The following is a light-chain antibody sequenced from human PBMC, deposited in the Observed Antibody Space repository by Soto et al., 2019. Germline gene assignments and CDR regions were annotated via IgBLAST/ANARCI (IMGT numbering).Light chain of an antibody. CDR2: CAS. CDR1: QSVLYSPNNKNY. Sequence: DIVMTQSPDSLAVSLGERATINCKSSQSVLYSPNNKNYLAWFQQKPGLPPKLIIYCASTRESGVPDRFSGSGSGTDFTLTISSLQAEDVAVYYCQHYYTTPPAFGPGTKVDIK. J-gene: IGKJ3*01. V-gene: IGKV4-1*01. CDR3: QHYYTTPPA.